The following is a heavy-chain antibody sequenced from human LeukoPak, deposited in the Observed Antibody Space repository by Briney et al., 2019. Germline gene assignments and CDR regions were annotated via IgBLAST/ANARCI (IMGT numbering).Heavy chain of an antibody. CDR1: GVSISSYY. CDR2: IYYSRST. Sequence: SETLSLTCTVTGVSISSYYWSWIRQPPGRGLEWIGNIYYSRSTNYNPSLKSRVTISVDTSKNQFSLKLNSVTAADTAVYYCARDLGYCSGGSCYPWFDPWGQGTLVTVSS. D-gene: IGHD2-15*01. J-gene: IGHJ5*02. V-gene: IGHV4-59*01. CDR3: ARDLGYCSGGSCYPWFDP.